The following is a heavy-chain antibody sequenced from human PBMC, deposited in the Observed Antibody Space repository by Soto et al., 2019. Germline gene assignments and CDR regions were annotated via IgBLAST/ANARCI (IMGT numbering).Heavy chain of an antibody. CDR3: ARVYGGYDYYYYMDV. Sequence: ASVKVSCKASGGTFSSYAISWVRQAPGQGLEWMGWISANNGNTNYAQKLQGRVTMTTDTSTSTAYMELRSLRSDDTAVYYCARVYGGYDYYYYMDVWGKGTTVTVSS. V-gene: IGHV1-18*01. CDR2: ISANNGNT. CDR1: GGTFSSYA. J-gene: IGHJ6*03. D-gene: IGHD5-12*01.